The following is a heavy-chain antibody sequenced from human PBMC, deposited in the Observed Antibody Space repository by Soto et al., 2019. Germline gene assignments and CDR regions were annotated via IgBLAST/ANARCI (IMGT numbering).Heavy chain of an antibody. D-gene: IGHD3-3*01. CDR2: ISGSGGST. CDR1: GFTFSSYA. J-gene: IGHJ3*02. CDR3: AKDFPLRFLEWKPRPSPDAFDI. V-gene: IGHV3-23*01. Sequence: PGGSLRLSCAASGFTFSSYAMSWVRQAPGKGLEWVSAISGSGGSTYYADSVKGRFTISRDNSKNTLYLQMNSLRAEDTAVYYCAKDFPLRFLEWKPRPSPDAFDIWGQGTMVTVSS.